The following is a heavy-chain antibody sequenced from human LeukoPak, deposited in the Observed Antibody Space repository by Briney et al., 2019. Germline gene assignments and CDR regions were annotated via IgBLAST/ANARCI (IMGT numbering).Heavy chain of an antibody. CDR3: ASPVL. V-gene: IGHV3-30-3*01. CDR2: ISYDGSNK. D-gene: IGHD2-8*01. Sequence: GGSLRLSCAASGFTLSSYAMHWVRQAPGKGLEWVAVISYDGSNKYYADSVKGRFTISRDNSKNTLYLQMNSLRAEDTAVYYCASPVLWGQGTLVTVSS. J-gene: IGHJ4*02. CDR1: GFTLSSYA.